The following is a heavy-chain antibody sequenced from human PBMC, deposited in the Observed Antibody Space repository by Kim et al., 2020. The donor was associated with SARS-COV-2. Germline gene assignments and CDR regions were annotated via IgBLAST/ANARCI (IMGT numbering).Heavy chain of an antibody. CDR1: GGSFSGYY. V-gene: IGHV4-34*01. D-gene: IGHD4-17*01. J-gene: IGHJ1*01. CDR3: ARSGVNYGDSSRPRYFQH. CDR2: INHSGST. Sequence: SETLSLTCAVYGGSFSGYYWSWIRQPPGKGLEWIGEINHSGSTNYNPSLKSRVTISVDTSKNQFSLKLSSVTAADTAVYYCARSGVNYGDSSRPRYFQHWGQGTLVTVSS.